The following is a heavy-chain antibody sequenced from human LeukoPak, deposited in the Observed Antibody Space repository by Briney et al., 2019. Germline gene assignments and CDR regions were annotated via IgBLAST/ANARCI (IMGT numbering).Heavy chain of an antibody. D-gene: IGHD5-12*01. CDR2: ISGSGGST. CDR1: GFTFSSYA. CDR3: ATDPGARGYVEYYYYGMDV. V-gene: IGHV3-23*01. Sequence: GGSLRLSCAASGFTFSSYAMSWVRQAPGKGLEWVSAISGSGGSTYYADSVKGRFTISRDNSKNTLYLQMNSLRAVDTAVYYCATDPGARGYVEYYYYGMDVWGQGTTVTVSS. J-gene: IGHJ6*02.